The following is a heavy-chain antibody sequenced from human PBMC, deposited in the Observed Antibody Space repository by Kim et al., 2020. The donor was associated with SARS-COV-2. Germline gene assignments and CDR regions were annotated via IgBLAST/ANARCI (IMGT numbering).Heavy chain of an antibody. CDR3: ARTQHLAAAAAGDFDY. CDR2: IYYSGST. V-gene: IGHV4-39*01. J-gene: IGHJ4*02. Sequence: SETLSLTCTVSGGSISSSNYYWGWIRQPPGKGLEWVGSIYYSGSTYYNPSLKSRVTISADTSKNQFSLKVSSVTAADTAVYYCARTQHLAAAAAGDFDYWGQGTLVTVSS. D-gene: IGHD6-13*01. CDR1: GGSISSSNYY.